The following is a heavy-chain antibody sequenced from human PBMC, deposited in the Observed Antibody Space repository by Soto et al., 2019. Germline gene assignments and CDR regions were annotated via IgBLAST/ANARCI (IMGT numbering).Heavy chain of an antibody. V-gene: IGHV4-39*01. Sequence: QLQLQESGPGLVKPSETLSLTCTVSGGSISSSSYYWGWIRQPPGKGLEWIGSIYNSGSTYYNPSLKSRVTISVDTFKYQFSLNLSSVTAADTAVYYCARHFLPRRTYYDFWSGYYTGSIYWFDPWGQGTLVTVSS. D-gene: IGHD3-3*01. CDR3: ARHFLPRRTYYDFWSGYYTGSIYWFDP. CDR2: IYNSGST. CDR1: GGSISSSSYY. J-gene: IGHJ5*02.